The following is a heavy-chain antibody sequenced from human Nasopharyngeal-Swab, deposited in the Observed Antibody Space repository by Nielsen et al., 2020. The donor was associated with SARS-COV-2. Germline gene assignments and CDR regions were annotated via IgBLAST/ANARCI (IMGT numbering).Heavy chain of an antibody. V-gene: IGHV4-38-2*02. CDR2: IYHSGST. D-gene: IGHD2-2*01. Sequence: WIRQCPGQGLEWIGSIYHSGSTYYNPSLKSRVTISVDTSKNQFSLKLSSVTAADTAVYYCARDIVVVPAALSQYYFDYWGQGTLVTVSS. CDR3: ARDIVVVPAALSQYYFDY. J-gene: IGHJ4*02.